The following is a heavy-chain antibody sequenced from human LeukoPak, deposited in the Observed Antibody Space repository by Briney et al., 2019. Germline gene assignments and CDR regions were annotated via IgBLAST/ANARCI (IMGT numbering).Heavy chain of an antibody. D-gene: IGHD6-19*01. V-gene: IGHV4-38-2*02. CDR1: GYSLSSGYY. Sequence: PSETLSLTCTVSGYSLSSGYYWGWIRQPPGKGLEWIGSIYHSGSTYYNPSLKSRVTISVDTSKNKFSLNLSSVTAPDTAVYYCAIPYSSGWHDAFDIWGQGTMVTVSS. CDR3: AIPYSSGWHDAFDI. J-gene: IGHJ3*02. CDR2: IYHSGST.